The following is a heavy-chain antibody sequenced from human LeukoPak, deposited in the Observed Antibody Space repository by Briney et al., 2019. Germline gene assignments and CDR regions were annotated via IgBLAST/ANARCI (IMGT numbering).Heavy chain of an antibody. Sequence: QPGGSLRLSCAVSGFTFSSYAMSWVRQAPGKGLEWVAAISGSGGSTYYADSVKGRFTISRDNSKNTLYLQMNSLRAEDTAVYYCAKEVIVGVSFDSWGQGTLVTVSS. J-gene: IGHJ4*02. CDR3: AKEVIVGVSFDS. CDR1: GFTFSSYA. D-gene: IGHD1-26*01. V-gene: IGHV3-23*01. CDR2: ISGSGGST.